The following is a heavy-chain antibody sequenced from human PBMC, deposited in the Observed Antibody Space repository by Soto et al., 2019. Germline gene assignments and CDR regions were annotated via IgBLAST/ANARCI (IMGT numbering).Heavy chain of an antibody. V-gene: IGHV1-69*01. D-gene: IGHD2-15*01. CDR1: GGTFSSYA. Sequence: QVQLVQSGAEVKKPGSSVKVSCKASGGTFSSYAISWVRQAPGQGLEWMGGIIPIFGTANYAQKFQGRVTITADESTSTAYMELSSLRSEDTAVYYCARGLSKGYCSGGSCYPSYYYGMDVWCQGTTVTVSS. J-gene: IGHJ6*02. CDR3: ARGLSKGYCSGGSCYPSYYYGMDV. CDR2: IIPIFGTA.